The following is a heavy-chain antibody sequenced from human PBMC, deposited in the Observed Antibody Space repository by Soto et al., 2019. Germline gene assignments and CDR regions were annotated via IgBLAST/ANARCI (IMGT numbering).Heavy chain of an antibody. D-gene: IGHD3-10*01. J-gene: IGHJ4*02. CDR1: GYTFTAYY. V-gene: IGHV1-2*02. Sequence: ASVKVSCKASGYTFTAYYIHWVRQAPGQGLEWMGWINPNGGGTKYAQKFQGRVTMTRDTSINTAYMELTRLTSDDAAVYYCARAVHTMIQGVRFRVDQWGQGTLVTVSS. CDR3: ARAVHTMIQGVRFRVDQ. CDR2: INPNGGGT.